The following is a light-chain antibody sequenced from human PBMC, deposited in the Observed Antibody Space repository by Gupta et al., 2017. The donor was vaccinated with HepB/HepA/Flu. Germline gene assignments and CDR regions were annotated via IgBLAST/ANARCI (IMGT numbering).Light chain of an antibody. CDR1: SSNIGAGYD. Sequence: QSVLTQPPSVSGAPGQRITISCTGSSSNIGAGYDVHWYQQPPGTAPKLLISGNNNRPSGVPDRLSGSKSGTSASLAITGLQAEDEADYYCQSYDSSLSALFGGGTKLTVL. CDR3: QSYDSSLSAL. J-gene: IGLJ2*01. V-gene: IGLV1-40*01. CDR2: GNN.